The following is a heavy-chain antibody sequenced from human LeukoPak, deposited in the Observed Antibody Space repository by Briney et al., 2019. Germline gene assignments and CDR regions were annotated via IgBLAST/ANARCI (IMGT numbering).Heavy chain of an antibody. V-gene: IGHV3-21*01. Sequence: PGGSLRLSCAASGFTFSSYAMHWVRQAPGKGLEWVSSISTSSSYMFYADSMKGRFTISRDNAKNSLYLQMNSLRAEDTAVYYCARDKSGSYPETYGMDVWGQGTTVTVSS. CDR1: GFTFSSYA. CDR3: ARDKSGSYPETYGMDV. CDR2: ISTSSSYM. D-gene: IGHD1-26*01. J-gene: IGHJ6*02.